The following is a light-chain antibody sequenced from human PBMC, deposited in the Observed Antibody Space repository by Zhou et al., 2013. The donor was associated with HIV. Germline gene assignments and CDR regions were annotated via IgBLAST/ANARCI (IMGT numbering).Light chain of an antibody. Sequence: QSVLTQPPSVSGAPGQTVTISCTGSSSNIGSNYDVHWYQQLPGAAPKLLIFADNNRPSGVPDRFSASRSGTSASLAITGLRTEDEADYYCQSSDDFLRGYVFGTGTKVIVL. CDR1: SSNIGSNYD. V-gene: IGLV1-40*01. CDR2: ADN. CDR3: QSSDDFLRGYV. J-gene: IGLJ1*01.